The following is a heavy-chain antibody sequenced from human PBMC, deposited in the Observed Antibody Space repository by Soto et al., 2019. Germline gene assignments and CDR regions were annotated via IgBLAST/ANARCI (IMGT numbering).Heavy chain of an antibody. CDR2: ISAYNGTT. CDR3: ARVLDYYDSSGFCLDP. D-gene: IGHD3-22*01. J-gene: IGHJ6*02. CDR1: GGTFSSYA. V-gene: IGHV1-18*01. Sequence: ASVKVSCKASGGTFSSYAISWVRQAPGQGLEWMGWISAYNGTTNYAQKLLGRVTMTTDASTSTAYMELSSLRSDDTAVYYCARVLDYYDSSGFCLDPWGQGTTVTVSS.